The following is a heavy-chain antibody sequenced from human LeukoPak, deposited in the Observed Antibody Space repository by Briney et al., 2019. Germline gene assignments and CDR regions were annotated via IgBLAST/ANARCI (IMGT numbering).Heavy chain of an antibody. J-gene: IGHJ2*01. V-gene: IGHV4-34*01. D-gene: IGHD2-2*01. Sequence: SETLSLTCAVYGGSFSGYYWSWTRQPPGKGLEWIGEINHSGSTNYNPSLKSRVTISVDTSKNQFSLKLSSVTAADTAVYYCARESSYWYFDLWGRGTLVTVSS. CDR1: GGSFSGYY. CDR3: ARESSYWYFDL. CDR2: INHSGST.